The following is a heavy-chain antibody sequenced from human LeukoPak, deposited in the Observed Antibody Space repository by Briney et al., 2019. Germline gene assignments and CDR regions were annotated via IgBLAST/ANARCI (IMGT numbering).Heavy chain of an antibody. Sequence: SETLSLTCTVSGGPISSSSYYWGWIRQPPGKGLEWIGSIYYSGSTYYNPSLKSRVTISVDTSKNQFSLKLSSVTAADTAVYYCARIIVVPAAQFDYWGQGTLVTVSS. D-gene: IGHD2-2*01. CDR2: IYYSGST. J-gene: IGHJ4*02. V-gene: IGHV4-39*07. CDR3: ARIIVVPAAQFDY. CDR1: GGPISSSSYY.